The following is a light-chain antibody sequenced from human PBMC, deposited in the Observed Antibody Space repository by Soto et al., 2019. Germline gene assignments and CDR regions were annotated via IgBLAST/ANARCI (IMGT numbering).Light chain of an antibody. Sequence: QSVLAQPSSVSGYPGQTITISCTGTSTDVGGYNYVSWYQHHPGKGSKLIIYEFSNRPSGVSDRFSGSKSGNRASLIISNLEAEDESDYYCGSYTSTDTPFVFGTGTKV. CDR2: EFS. CDR3: GSYTSTDTPFV. J-gene: IGLJ1*01. V-gene: IGLV2-14*01. CDR1: STDVGGYNY.